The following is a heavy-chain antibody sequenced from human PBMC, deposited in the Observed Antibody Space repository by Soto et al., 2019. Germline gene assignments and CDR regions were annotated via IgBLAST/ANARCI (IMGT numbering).Heavy chain of an antibody. V-gene: IGHV1-69*02. J-gene: IGHJ6*02. CDR3: ARGIHYYYYGMDV. CDR1: GGTFSSYT. Sequence: SVKVSCKASGGTFSSYTISWVRQAPGQGLEWMGRIVPILGIANYAQKFQGRVTITADESTSTAYMELSSLRSEDTAVYYCARGIHYYYYGMDVWGQGTTVTVSS. CDR2: IVPILGIA.